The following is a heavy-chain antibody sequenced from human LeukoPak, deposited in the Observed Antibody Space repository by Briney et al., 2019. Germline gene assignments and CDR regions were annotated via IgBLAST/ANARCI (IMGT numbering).Heavy chain of an antibody. Sequence: ASVKVSCKVSGYTLTELSMHWVRQAPGKGFEWMGGFDPEDGETIYAQKFQGRVTMTEDTSTDTAYMELSSLRSEDTAVYYCATHMPLGIGEQLVFYYYYMDVWGKGTTVTVSS. V-gene: IGHV1-24*01. CDR3: ATHMPLGIGEQLVFYYYYMDV. D-gene: IGHD6-6*01. CDR2: FDPEDGET. J-gene: IGHJ6*03. CDR1: GYTLTELS.